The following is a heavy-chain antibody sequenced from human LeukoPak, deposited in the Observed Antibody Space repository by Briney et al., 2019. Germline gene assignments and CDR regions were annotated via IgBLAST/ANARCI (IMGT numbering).Heavy chain of an antibody. Sequence: GGSLRLSCAASGFTVSSNYMSWVRQAPGKGLEWVSVIYSGGSTYYADSVRGRFIISRDNSKNTLYLQLNSLRAEDTAIYYCAKVVATTPDYYMDVWGKGTTVTVSS. CDR2: IYSGGST. D-gene: IGHD5-12*01. CDR3: AKVVATTPDYYMDV. J-gene: IGHJ6*03. CDR1: GFTVSSNY. V-gene: IGHV3-53*01.